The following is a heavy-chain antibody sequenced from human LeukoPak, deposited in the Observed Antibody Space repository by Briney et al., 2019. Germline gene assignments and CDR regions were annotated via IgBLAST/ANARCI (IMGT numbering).Heavy chain of an antibody. CDR3: ARDSLELVDTAMVSFPDY. CDR1: GFTFSSYG. D-gene: IGHD5-18*01. CDR2: IRYDGGNI. Sequence: PGGSLRLSCAASGFTFSSYGMHWVRQAPGKGLEWVAFIRYDGGNIYYADSVKGRFTISRDISKNSLYLQMNSLRAEDTAVYYCARDSLELVDTAMVSFPDYWGQGTLVTVSS. J-gene: IGHJ4*02. V-gene: IGHV3-30*02.